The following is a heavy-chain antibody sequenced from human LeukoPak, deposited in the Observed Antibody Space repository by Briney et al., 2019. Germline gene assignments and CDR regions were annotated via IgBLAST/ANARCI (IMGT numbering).Heavy chain of an antibody. CDR1: GGSISSYY. Sequence: PSETLSLTCTVSGGSISSYYWSWIRQPPGKGLEWIGYIYYSGSTNYNPSLKGRVTISVDTSKNQFSLRLTSVTAAGTAVYYCARGGSYYDFWSGYYDYYYYMDVWGKGTTVTVSS. D-gene: IGHD3-3*01. V-gene: IGHV4-59*01. J-gene: IGHJ6*03. CDR3: ARGGSYYDFWSGYYDYYYYMDV. CDR2: IYYSGST.